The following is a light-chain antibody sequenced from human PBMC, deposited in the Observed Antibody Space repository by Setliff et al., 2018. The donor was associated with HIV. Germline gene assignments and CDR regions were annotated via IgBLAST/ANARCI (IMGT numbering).Light chain of an antibody. CDR3: SSYTSSGTLV. CDR2: DVS. V-gene: IGLV2-14*01. J-gene: IGLJ1*01. CDR1: SSDIGAYNY. Sequence: QSVLTQPASVSGSPGQSITISCTGTSSDIGAYNYVSWYQQHPGKAPKLMIYDVSSRPSGVSNRFSGSKSGNTASLTICGLQAEDEADYYCSSYTSSGTLVVGTWTKVTVL.